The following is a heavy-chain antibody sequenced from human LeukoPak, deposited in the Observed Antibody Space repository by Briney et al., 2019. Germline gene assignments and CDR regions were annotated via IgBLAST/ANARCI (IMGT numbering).Heavy chain of an antibody. J-gene: IGHJ6*03. CDR3: ARRGTNYYYYMDV. V-gene: IGHV4-38-2*01. Sequence: PSETLSLTCAVSGYSISSGYYWGWIRQPPGKGLEWIGSIYHSGSTYYNPSLKSRVTISVDTSKNQISLKLSSVTAADTAVYYCARRGTNYYYYMDVWGKGTTVTVSS. D-gene: IGHD3-16*01. CDR1: GYSISSGYY. CDR2: IYHSGST.